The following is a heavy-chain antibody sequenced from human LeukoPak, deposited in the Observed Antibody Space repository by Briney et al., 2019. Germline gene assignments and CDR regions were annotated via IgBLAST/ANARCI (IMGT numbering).Heavy chain of an antibody. CDR3: ATGRHGYSYGNDY. Sequence: SVNVSCMASGGTFSSYAISWVRQAPGQGLEWMGGIIPIFGTANYAQKLQGRVAITADKSTSTAYMELSSLRAEDTAVYYCATGRHGYSYGNDYWGQGTLVTVSS. CDR2: IIPIFGTA. CDR1: GGTFSSYA. V-gene: IGHV1-69*06. J-gene: IGHJ4*02. D-gene: IGHD5-18*01.